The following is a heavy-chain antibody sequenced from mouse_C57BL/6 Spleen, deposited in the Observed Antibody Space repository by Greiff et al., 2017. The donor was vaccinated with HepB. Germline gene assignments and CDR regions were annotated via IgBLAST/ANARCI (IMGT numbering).Heavy chain of an antibody. V-gene: IGHV1-53*01. Sequence: QVQLQQPGTELVKPGASVKLSCKASGYTFTSYWMHWVKQRPGRGLEWIGNINPSNGGTNYNEKFKSKATLTVDKSSSTAYMQLSSLTSEDSAVYYCAREGGLNWDVWYFDVWGTGTTVTVSS. D-gene: IGHD4-1*01. J-gene: IGHJ1*03. CDR1: GYTFTSYW. CDR3: AREGGLNWDVWYFDV. CDR2: INPSNGGT.